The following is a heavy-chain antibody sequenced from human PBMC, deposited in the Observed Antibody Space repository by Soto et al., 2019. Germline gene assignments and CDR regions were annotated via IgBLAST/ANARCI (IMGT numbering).Heavy chain of an antibody. CDR1: GYTFTSYG. V-gene: IGHV1-18*01. D-gene: IGHD2-15*01. Sequence: ASVKVSCKASGYTFTSYGISWVRRAPGQGLEWMGWISAYNGNTNYAQKLQGRVTMTTDTSTSTAYMELRSLRSDDTAVYYCARDRVVVVVAANHYYGTEVWGEQTTVSASS. CDR3: ARDRVVVVVAANHYYGTEV. CDR2: ISAYNGNT. J-gene: IGHJ6*04.